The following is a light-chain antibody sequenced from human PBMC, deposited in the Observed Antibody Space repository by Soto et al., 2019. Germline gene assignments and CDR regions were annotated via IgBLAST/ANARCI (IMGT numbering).Light chain of an antibody. J-gene: IGLJ2*01. Sequence: QSVLTQPRSVSGSPVQSVTISCTGTSSDVGGYNYVSWYQQHPGKAPKLMIYDVSKRPSGVPDRFSGSKSGNTASLTISGLQAEDEGDYYCCSYAGSTFVFGGGTKLTVL. CDR2: DVS. V-gene: IGLV2-11*01. CDR1: SSDVGGYNY. CDR3: CSYAGSTFV.